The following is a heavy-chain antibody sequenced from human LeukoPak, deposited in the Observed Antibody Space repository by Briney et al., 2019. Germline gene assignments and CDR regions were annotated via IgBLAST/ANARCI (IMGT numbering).Heavy chain of an antibody. CDR2: INHSGST. CDR1: GGSFSGYY. D-gene: IGHD3-22*01. Sequence: SETLSLTCAVYGGSFSGYYWSWTRQPPGKGLEWIGEINHSGSTNYNPSLKSRVTISVDTSKNQFSLKLSSVTAADTAVYYCAGLYYYDSSDYSGGFDYWGQGTLVTVSS. J-gene: IGHJ4*02. V-gene: IGHV4-34*01. CDR3: AGLYYYDSSDYSGGFDY.